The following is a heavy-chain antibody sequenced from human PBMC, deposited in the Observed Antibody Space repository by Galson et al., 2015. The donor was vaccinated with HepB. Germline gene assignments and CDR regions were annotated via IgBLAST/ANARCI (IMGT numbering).Heavy chain of an antibody. CDR3: ARHSPPIFPQGYSSGRSNWFDP. CDR2: IYYSGST. D-gene: IGHD6-19*01. Sequence: ETLSLTCTVSGGSISSYYWGWIRQPPVKGLEWIGSIYYSGSTYYNPSLKSRFTISVDTSKNQFPLKLTTVTAADTAVYYCARHSPPIFPQGYSSGRSNWFDPWGQGTLVTVSS. V-gene: IGHV4-39*01. J-gene: IGHJ5*02. CDR1: GGSISSYY.